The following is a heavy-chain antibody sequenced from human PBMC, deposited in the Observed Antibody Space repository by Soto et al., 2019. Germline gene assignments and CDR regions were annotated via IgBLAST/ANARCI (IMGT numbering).Heavy chain of an antibody. CDR1: GFTFGSYA. CDR3: AKDEGITMISFDY. V-gene: IGHV3-23*01. D-gene: IGHD3-22*01. Sequence: GGSLRLSCAASGFTFGSYAMSWVRQAPGKGLEWVSAISGSGGSTYYADSVKGRFTISRDNSKNTLYLQMNSLRAEDTAVYYCAKDEGITMISFDYWGQGTLVTVSS. CDR2: ISGSGGST. J-gene: IGHJ4*02.